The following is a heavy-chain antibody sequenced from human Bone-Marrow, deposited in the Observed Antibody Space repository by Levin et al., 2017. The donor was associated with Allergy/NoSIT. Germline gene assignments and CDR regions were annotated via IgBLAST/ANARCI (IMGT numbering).Heavy chain of an antibody. Sequence: GGSLRLSCRASGFSLSGHAMSWVRQAPGKGLNWVSAISGDGNNEYYADSVRGRFTVSRDTSGNTVFLQMDSLSAEDTAVYYCAYDSVLPFEYWGQGTLVTVSS. V-gene: IGHV3-23*01. D-gene: IGHD3-16*01. J-gene: IGHJ4*02. CDR1: GFSLSGHA. CDR2: ISGDGNNE. CDR3: AYDSVLPFEY.